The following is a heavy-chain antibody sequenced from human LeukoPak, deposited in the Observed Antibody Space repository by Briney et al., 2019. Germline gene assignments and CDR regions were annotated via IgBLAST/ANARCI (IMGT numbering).Heavy chain of an antibody. V-gene: IGHV3-21*01. CDR3: ATEVASSGWYPNY. Sequence: GSLRLSCAASGFTFSSYSMNWVRQAPGKGLEWVSSISSSSSYIYYADSVKGRFTISRDNAKNSLYLQMNSLRAEDTAVYYCATEVASSGWYPNYWGQGTLVTVSS. CDR1: GFTFSSYS. J-gene: IGHJ4*02. CDR2: ISSSSSYI. D-gene: IGHD6-19*01.